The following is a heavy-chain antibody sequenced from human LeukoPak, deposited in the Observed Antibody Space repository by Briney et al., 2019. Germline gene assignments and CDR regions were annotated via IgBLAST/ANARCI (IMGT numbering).Heavy chain of an antibody. CDR1: GYTLTELS. CDR3: ATDSYYGSGKPRYYYYMDV. J-gene: IGHJ6*03. V-gene: IGHV1-24*01. CDR2: FDPEDGET. Sequence: GASVKVSCKVSGYTLTELSMHWVRQAPGKGLEWMGGFDPEDGETIYAQKFRGRVTMTEDTSTDTAYMELSSLRSEDTAVYYCATDSYYGSGKPRYYYYMDVWGKGTTVTVS. D-gene: IGHD3-10*01.